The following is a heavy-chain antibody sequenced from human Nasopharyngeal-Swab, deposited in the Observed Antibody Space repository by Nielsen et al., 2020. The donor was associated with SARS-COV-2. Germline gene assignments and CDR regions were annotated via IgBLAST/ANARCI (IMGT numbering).Heavy chain of an antibody. CDR3: ARAIRGYSSYYFDY. D-gene: IGHD5-18*01. Sequence: GGSLRLSCAASGFTFSSYGMHWVRQAPGKGLEWVAGISYDGSNKYYADSVKGRFTISRDNSKNTLNLQMNSLRPEDTAVYYCARAIRGYSSYYFDYWGQGTLVTVSS. J-gene: IGHJ4*02. CDR2: ISYDGSNK. CDR1: GFTFSSYG. V-gene: IGHV3-30*03.